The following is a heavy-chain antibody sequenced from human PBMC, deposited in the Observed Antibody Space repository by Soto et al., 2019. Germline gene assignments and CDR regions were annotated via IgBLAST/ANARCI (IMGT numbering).Heavy chain of an antibody. Sequence: EVQLLESGGDLVQPGGSLRLACAASGFSFSYYAMVWVRQAPGKGLEWVSVISARGGSSYFADSVKGRFTISIDNSKNVLSLEMNTLRAEDPAIYFCAKGSIEYSAAVDHWCQGTRVLVSS. CDR3: AKGSIEYSAAVDH. D-gene: IGHD5-12*01. V-gene: IGHV3-23*01. J-gene: IGHJ4*02. CDR1: GFSFSYYA. CDR2: ISARGGSS.